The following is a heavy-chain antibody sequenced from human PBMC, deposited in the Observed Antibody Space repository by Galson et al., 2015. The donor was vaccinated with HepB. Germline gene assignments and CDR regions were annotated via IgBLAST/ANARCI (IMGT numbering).Heavy chain of an antibody. D-gene: IGHD2-15*01. CDR2: ISSSSSTI. Sequence: SLRLSCAASGFTFSSYSMSWVRQAPGKGLEWVSYISSSSSTIYYADSVKGRFTISRDNAKNSLYLQMNSLRAEDTAVYYCARDDGMLGYCSGGSCYSGYFQHWGQGTLVTVSS. J-gene: IGHJ1*01. CDR1: GFTFSSYS. V-gene: IGHV3-48*01. CDR3: ARDDGMLGYCSGGSCYSGYFQH.